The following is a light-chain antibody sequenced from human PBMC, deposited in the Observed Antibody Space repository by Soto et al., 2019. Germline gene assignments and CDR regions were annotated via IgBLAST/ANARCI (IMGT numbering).Light chain of an antibody. CDR2: GAT. CDR1: QSVHNY. V-gene: IGKV3-15*01. J-gene: IGKJ1*01. CDR3: QQYNNWPRT. Sequence: VLTQSPATLSVSAGERATLSCRASQSVHNYLAWYQQKPGQAPRLRIHGATTRATGIPARFSGSGSGTEFTLTISSLQSEDFAVYYCQQYNNWPRTFGQVTNVDI.